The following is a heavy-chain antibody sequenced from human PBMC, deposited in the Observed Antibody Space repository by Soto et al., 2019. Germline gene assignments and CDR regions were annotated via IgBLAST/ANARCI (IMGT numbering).Heavy chain of an antibody. J-gene: IGHJ4*02. D-gene: IGHD1-1*01. V-gene: IGHV1-18*01. CDR1: GYTFTSYG. CDR2: ISAHNGNT. Sequence: QVHLVQSGAEVKKPGASVKVSCKGSGYTFTSYGITWVRQAPGQGLEWMGWISAHNGNTDYAQKLQGRVTVTRDTSTSTAVIELRRLRSDDAAVYYCARGRYGDYWGQGALVTVSS. CDR3: ARGRYGDY.